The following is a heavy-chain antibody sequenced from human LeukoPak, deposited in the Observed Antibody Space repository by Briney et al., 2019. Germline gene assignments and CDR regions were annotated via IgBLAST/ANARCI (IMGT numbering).Heavy chain of an antibody. V-gene: IGHV3-23*01. CDR1: GFTLSSYA. D-gene: IGHD2-21*01. CDR2: ISVSGNT. CDR3: AKAPVTTCSGAYCYPFDY. J-gene: IGHJ4*02. Sequence: GGSLRLSCAASGFTLSSYAMSWVRQALGKGPEWVSAISVSGNTYHADSVKGRFTISRDSSKNTLYLQMNRLRAEDAAVYYCAKAPVTTCSGAYCYPFDYWGQGTLVTVSS.